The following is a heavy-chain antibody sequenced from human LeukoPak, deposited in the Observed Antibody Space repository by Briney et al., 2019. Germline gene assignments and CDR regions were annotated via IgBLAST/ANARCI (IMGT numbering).Heavy chain of an antibody. CDR3: ASEPRWKHKPSLTTAD. J-gene: IGHJ4*02. CDR2: IWYDGSNK. V-gene: IGHV3-33*08. CDR1: GFTFSSYG. Sequence: PGRSLRLSCAASGFTFSSYGMHWVRQAPGKGLEWVAVIWYDGSNKYYADSLKGRFTISRDNSKNTLYLQMNSLRAEDTAVYYCASEPRWKHKPSLTTADWGQGTLVTVSS. D-gene: IGHD3-9*01.